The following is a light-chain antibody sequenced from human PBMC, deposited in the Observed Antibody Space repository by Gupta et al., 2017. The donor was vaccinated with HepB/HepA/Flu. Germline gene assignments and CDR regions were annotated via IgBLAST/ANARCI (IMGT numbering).Light chain of an antibody. CDR1: SGHWNYQ. CDR3: GSDHVSGSNFVCV. Sequence: QPVLTQAPSASAFLRASVTPTCPLSSGHWNYQVDWYQQRPGQGPRFVLRVGTGGIVGSTGDGIPDRFSVLGSGLNRYLTIKNIQVEDESDYHCGSDHVSGSNFVCVFGGGTKLTVL. CDR2: VGTGGIVG. J-gene: IGLJ2*01. V-gene: IGLV9-49*01.